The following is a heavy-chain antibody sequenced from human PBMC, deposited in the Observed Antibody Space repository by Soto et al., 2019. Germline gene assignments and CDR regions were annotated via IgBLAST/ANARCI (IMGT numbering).Heavy chain of an antibody. D-gene: IGHD6-13*01. CDR1: GGTFSSYA. V-gene: IGHV1-69*01. J-gene: IGHJ5*02. CDR2: IIPIFGTA. CDR3: CPGIGGIAADALSNWFDP. Sequence: QVQLVQSGAEVKKPGSSVKVSCKASGGTFSSYAISWVRQAPGQGLEWMGGIIPIFGTANYAQKFQGRVTITADESTSTAYMELSSLRSEDTAVYYCCPGIGGIAADALSNWFDPWGQGTLVTVSS.